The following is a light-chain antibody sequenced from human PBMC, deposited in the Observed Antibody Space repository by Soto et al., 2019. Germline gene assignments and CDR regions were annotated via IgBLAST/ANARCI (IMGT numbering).Light chain of an antibody. V-gene: IGKV1-5*03. CDR3: QQYNSYSQT. CDR1: QSISSW. J-gene: IGKJ1*01. CDR2: KAS. Sequence: DIQMTQSPSTLSASVGDRFTITCRASQSISSWLAWYQQKPGKAPKLLIYKASSLESGVPSRFSGSGSGTEFTLTISSLQPDDFATYYCQQYNSYSQTFGQGAKVDIK.